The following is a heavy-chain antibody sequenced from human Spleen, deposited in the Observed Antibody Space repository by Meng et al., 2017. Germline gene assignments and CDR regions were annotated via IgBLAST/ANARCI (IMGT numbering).Heavy chain of an antibody. CDR2: IFHSGST. V-gene: IGHV4-38-2*02. Sequence: ESLKISCTVSGYSVTSGYYWGWVRQPPGKGLEWIGSIFHSGSTYYNPSLKSRVTMSVDTSKNQFSLKLSSVTASDTAVYFCARLVSYGSGSYYDYWGQGTLVTVSS. J-gene: IGHJ4*02. CDR3: ARLVSYGSGSYYDY. D-gene: IGHD3-10*01. CDR1: GYSVTSGYY.